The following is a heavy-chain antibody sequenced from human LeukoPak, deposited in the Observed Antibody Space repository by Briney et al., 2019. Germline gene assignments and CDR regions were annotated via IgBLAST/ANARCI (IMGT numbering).Heavy chain of an antibody. D-gene: IGHD6-13*01. CDR1: GFTFSDHY. V-gene: IGHV3-72*01. J-gene: IGHJ4*02. Sequence: GGSLRLSCAASGFTFSDHYMDWVRQAPGKGLEGVGRIRNKAKSYTTEYAASVKGRFTISRDDSKNSLYLQMNSLKTEDTAVYYCARVVAAVGSYYFDWWGQGTLVTVSS. CDR2: IRNKAKSYTT. CDR3: ARVVAAVGSYYFDW.